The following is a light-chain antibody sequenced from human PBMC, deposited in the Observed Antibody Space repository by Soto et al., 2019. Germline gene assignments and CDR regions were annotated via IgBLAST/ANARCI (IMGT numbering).Light chain of an antibody. J-gene: IGLJ1*01. CDR1: SSDVGGYNY. V-gene: IGLV2-11*01. CDR2: DVT. Sequence: QSALTQLRSVSGSPGQSVTISCTRTSSDVGGYNYVSWFQQHPDKAPKLMIYDVTKRPSGVPDRFSGSKSGNTASLTVSGLQAEDEADYYCCSYAGSYTWVFGTGTKVTVL. CDR3: CSYAGSYTWV.